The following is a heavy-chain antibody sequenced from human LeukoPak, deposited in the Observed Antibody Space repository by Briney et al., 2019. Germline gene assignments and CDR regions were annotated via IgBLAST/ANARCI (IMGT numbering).Heavy chain of an antibody. V-gene: IGHV4-34*01. J-gene: IGHJ4*02. CDR1: GGSFSGYY. Sequence: SETLSLTCAVYGGSFSGYYWSWIRQPPGKGLEWIGEINHSGSTNYNPSLKSRVTISVDTSKNQFSLKLSSVTAADTAVYYCARNGGRGYGYGYWGQGTLVTVSS. CDR2: INHSGST. CDR3: ARNGGRGYGYGY. D-gene: IGHD5-18*01.